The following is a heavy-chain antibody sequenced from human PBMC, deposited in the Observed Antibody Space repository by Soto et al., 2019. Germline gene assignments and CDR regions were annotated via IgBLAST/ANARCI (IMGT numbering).Heavy chain of an antibody. CDR1: GYSFTTYY. CDR2: INPSTGTT. CDR3: ARVPSSGWNYFDY. V-gene: IGHV1-46*01. J-gene: IGHJ4*02. D-gene: IGHD6-19*01. Sequence: ASVKGSCKASGYSFTTYYIQWLRHAPGHGPEWLGIINPSTGTTSYAQKFQGRVTMTTDTSTSTAYMELRSLRSDDTAVYYCARVPSSGWNYFDYWGQGTLVTVSS.